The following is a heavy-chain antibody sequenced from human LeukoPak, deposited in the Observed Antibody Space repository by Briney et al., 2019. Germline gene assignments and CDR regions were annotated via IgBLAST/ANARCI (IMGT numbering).Heavy chain of an antibody. V-gene: IGHV1-2*02. J-gene: IGHJ4*02. CDR2: INPNSGST. D-gene: IGHD7-27*01. CDR3: ARALSGDLVDY. Sequence: ASVTVSCKASGYTFTDYYMYWVRQAPGQGLEWMGWINPNSGSTNYAQEFQGRVTMTRDTSISTAYMELSSLRSDDTAVFFCARALSGDLVDYWGQGTLVTGSA. CDR1: GYTFTDYY.